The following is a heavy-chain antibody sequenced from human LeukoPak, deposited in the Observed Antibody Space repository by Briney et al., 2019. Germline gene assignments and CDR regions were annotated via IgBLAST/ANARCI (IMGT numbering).Heavy chain of an antibody. CDR1: GASLSSYY. J-gene: IGHJ4*02. D-gene: IGHD3-3*01. Sequence: SETLSLTCSVSGASLSSYYWGWIRQSPGKGLEWLGYISDTGKTDYNPSLKSRGTLSLDTSKNQFSLRLTSVTAADTAVYYCVTGYYEPFDNWGQGTLVTVSS. V-gene: IGHV4-59*01. CDR2: ISDTGKT. CDR3: VTGYYEPFDN.